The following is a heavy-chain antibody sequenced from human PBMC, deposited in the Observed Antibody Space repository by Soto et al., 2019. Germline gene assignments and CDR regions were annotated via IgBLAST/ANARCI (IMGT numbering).Heavy chain of an antibody. J-gene: IGHJ6*02. CDR3: ARSTPYSDFWSGYQPYYYHGMDV. Sequence: GESLKISCMGSGYSFTSYWMGWVRQMPGKGLEWMGIIYPGDSDTRYSPSFQGQVTISADKSISTAYLQWSSLKASDTAMYYCARSTPYSDFWSGYQPYYYHGMDVWGQGTTVTVSS. D-gene: IGHD3-3*01. CDR2: IYPGDSDT. CDR1: GYSFTSYW. V-gene: IGHV5-51*01.